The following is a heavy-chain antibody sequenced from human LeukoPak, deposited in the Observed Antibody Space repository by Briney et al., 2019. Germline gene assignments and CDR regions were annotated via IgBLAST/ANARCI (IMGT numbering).Heavy chain of an antibody. CDR2: IYWDDDK. V-gene: IGHV2-5*02. Sequence: GPTLVKPTQTLTLTCTFSGFSLSTSGVGVGWIRQPPGRALEWLALIYWDDDKRYSPSLKSRLTITKDTSKNQVVLTMTNMDPVDTATYYCAHLSSSWYPEYFQHWGQGTLVTVSS. CDR3: AHLSSSWYPEYFQH. D-gene: IGHD6-13*01. J-gene: IGHJ1*01. CDR1: GFSLSTSGVG.